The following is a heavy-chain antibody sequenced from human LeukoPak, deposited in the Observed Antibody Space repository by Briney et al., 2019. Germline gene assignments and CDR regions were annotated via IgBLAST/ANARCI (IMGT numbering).Heavy chain of an antibody. CDR2: IIPIFGTA. V-gene: IGHV1-69*13. CDR3: ARETVRGYTRSFDY. CDR1: GGTFSGYA. D-gene: IGHD1-14*01. Sequence: ASVKLSCKASGGTFSGYAISWVRQAPGQGVEWMGGIIPIFGTANYAQKFQGRVTITADESTSTAYMELSSLRSEDTAVYYCARETVRGYTRSFDYWGQGTLVTVSS. J-gene: IGHJ4*02.